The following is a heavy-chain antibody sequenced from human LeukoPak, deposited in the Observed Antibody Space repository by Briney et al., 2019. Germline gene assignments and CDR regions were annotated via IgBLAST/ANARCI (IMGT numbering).Heavy chain of an antibody. Sequence: PGGSLRLSCAASGLTVSNNYMIWVRQAPGKGLGWVSYISSSGSTIYYADSVKGRFTISRDNSKNTLYLQMNSLRAEDTAVYYCAKHIARIYDAFDIWGQGTLVTVSS. D-gene: IGHD1-14*01. CDR2: ISSSGSTI. V-gene: IGHV3-11*01. CDR1: GLTVSNNY. J-gene: IGHJ3*02. CDR3: AKHIARIYDAFDI.